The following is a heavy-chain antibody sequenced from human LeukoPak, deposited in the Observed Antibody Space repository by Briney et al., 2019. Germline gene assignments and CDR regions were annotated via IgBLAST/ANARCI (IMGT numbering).Heavy chain of an antibody. D-gene: IGHD3-10*01. CDR1: GFTFDDYG. V-gene: IGHV3-20*04. Sequence: PGGSLRLSCAASGFTFDDYGMSWVRQAPGKGLEWVSGINWNGGSTGDADSVKGRFTISRDNAKNSLYLQMNSLRAEDTALYYCARDQNYYGSGSYYRDFDYWGQGTLVTVSS. J-gene: IGHJ4*02. CDR2: INWNGGST. CDR3: ARDQNYYGSGSYYRDFDY.